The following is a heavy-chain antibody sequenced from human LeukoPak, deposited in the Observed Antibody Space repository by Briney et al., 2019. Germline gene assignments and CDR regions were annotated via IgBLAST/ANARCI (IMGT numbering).Heavy chain of an antibody. CDR1: GGSFSGYY. V-gene: IGHV4-34*01. Sequence: PSETLSLTCAVYGGSFSGYYWSWIRQPPGKGLEWIGEINHSGSTNYNPSLKSRVTMSVDTSKNQFSLKLSSVTAADMAVYYCARGRWFDPWGQGTLVTVSS. CDR2: INHSGST. CDR3: ARGRWFDP. J-gene: IGHJ5*02.